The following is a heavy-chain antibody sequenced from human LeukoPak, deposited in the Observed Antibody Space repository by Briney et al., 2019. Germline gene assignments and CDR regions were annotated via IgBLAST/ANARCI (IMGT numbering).Heavy chain of an antibody. Sequence: PGGSLRLSCAVSGFTFSTYAMHWVRQAPGKGLEWVADIWYDGSNKYYAESVKGRFTISRDNTKNTLYLQMNSLRAEDTAVYYCARDPGCSGGICHYGMDVWGQGTTVTVSS. J-gene: IGHJ6*02. V-gene: IGHV3-33*08. CDR2: IWYDGSNK. D-gene: IGHD2-15*01. CDR3: ARDPGCSGGICHYGMDV. CDR1: GFTFSTYA.